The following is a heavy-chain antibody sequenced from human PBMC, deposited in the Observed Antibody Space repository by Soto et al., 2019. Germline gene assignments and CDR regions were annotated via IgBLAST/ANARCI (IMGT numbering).Heavy chain of an antibody. Sequence: ASVKVSCKASGYTFTSYAMHWVRQAPGQRLEWMGWINAGNGNTKYSQKFQGRVPFTRHSSASTASIELSRRSSVDTAVYYCARVRPFTVCVVVTTSDVMDFWGHGTTVTVSS. CDR2: INAGNGNT. V-gene: IGHV1-3*01. D-gene: IGHD3-3*01. CDR1: GYTFTSYA. J-gene: IGHJ6*02. CDR3: ARVRPFTVCVVVTTSDVMDF.